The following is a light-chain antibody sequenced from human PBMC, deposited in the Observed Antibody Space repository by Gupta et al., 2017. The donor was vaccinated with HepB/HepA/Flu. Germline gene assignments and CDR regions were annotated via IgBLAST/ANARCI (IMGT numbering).Light chain of an antibody. CDR2: EVS. Sequence: QSALTQPASVSGSPGQSITISCTGTSSDVGSYNLVSWYQQYPGKAPKLMIYEVSKRPSGVSDRFSGSSGNTASLTISGLLAEDEADYYCCSYAGSSTLMFGGGTKLTVL. CDR3: CSYAGSSTLM. J-gene: IGLJ3*02. CDR1: SSDVGSYNL. V-gene: IGLV2-23*02.